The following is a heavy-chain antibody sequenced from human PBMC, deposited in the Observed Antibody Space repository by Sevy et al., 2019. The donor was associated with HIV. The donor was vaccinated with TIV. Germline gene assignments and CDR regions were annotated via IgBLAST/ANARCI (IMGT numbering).Heavy chain of an antibody. Sequence: GGSLRLSCAASGFTFNSYSMNWVRQAPGKGLEWISYISSSSGTIYYAHSVKGRFTISRDNAKNSLYLQMNSLRAEDTAVYYCAKGVSWLVLGGYFDYWGQGTPVTVSS. V-gene: IGHV3-48*01. CDR3: AKGVSWLVLGGYFDY. CDR2: ISSSSGTI. CDR1: GFTFNSYS. D-gene: IGHD6-19*01. J-gene: IGHJ4*02.